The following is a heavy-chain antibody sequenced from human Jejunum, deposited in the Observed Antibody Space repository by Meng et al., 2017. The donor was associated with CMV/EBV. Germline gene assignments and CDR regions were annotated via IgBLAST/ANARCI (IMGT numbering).Heavy chain of an antibody. CDR2: ISGASTYI. CDR3: TRAYDYGDPNWFDP. CDR1: GFTVSSYH. J-gene: IGHJ5*02. Sequence: GFTVSSYHMIWVRQAPGRGLEWVSSISGASTYIYLADSVEGRFTISRDNAKNSVYLEMNSLRVEDTAVYYCTRAYDYGDPNWFDPWGQGTLVTVSS. V-gene: IGHV3-21*06. D-gene: IGHD4/OR15-4a*01.